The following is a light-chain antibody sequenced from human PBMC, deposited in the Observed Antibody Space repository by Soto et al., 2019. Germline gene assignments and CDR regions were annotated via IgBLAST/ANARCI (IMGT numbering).Light chain of an antibody. V-gene: IGLV2-14*03. CDR3: SSYTSSTTHV. J-gene: IGLJ1*01. CDR2: DVS. Sequence: QSALTQPASVSGAPGQAITISCTGTSSDDGGYNYVSWYQPPPGKAPKLLVNDVSNRPSGISDRFSGSKSGNTASLTISGLQAEDEADYYCSSYTSSTTHVFGTGTKVTVL. CDR1: SSDDGGYNY.